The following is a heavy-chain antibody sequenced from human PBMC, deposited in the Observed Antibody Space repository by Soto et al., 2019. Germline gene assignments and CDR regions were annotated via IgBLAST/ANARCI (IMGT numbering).Heavy chain of an antibody. J-gene: IGHJ6*02. CDR1: GFTFSDYY. CDR2: ISSSGSTI. V-gene: IGHV3-11*01. CDR3: AGANLLNSSSSVHYGMDV. D-gene: IGHD6-6*01. Sequence: GGSLRLSCVASGFTFSDYYMSWIRQAPGKGLEWVSYISSSGSTIYYADSVKGRFTISRDNAKNSLYLQMNSLRAEDTAVYYCAGANLLNSSSSVHYGMDVWGQGTTVTVSS.